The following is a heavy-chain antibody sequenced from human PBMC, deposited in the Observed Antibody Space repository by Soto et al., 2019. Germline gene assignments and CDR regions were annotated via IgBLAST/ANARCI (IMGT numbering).Heavy chain of an antibody. Sequence: PSETLSLTCTVSGGSISSYYWSWIRQPPGKGLEWIGYIYYSGSTNYNPSLKSRVTISVDTSKNQFSLKLSPVTAADTAVYYCARGTYYYDSSGDYYFDYWGQGTLVTVSS. D-gene: IGHD3-22*01. V-gene: IGHV4-59*01. CDR3: ARGTYYYDSSGDYYFDY. CDR2: IYYSGST. J-gene: IGHJ4*02. CDR1: GGSISSYY.